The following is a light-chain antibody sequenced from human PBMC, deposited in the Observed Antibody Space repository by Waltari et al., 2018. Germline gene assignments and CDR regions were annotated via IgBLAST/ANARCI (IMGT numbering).Light chain of an antibody. CDR2: AAS. Sequence: DIQLTQSPSFLSASVGDRVNITCRASQGISSYLAWYQQKPGKAPKLLIYAASTLQSGVPSRFSGSGSGTEFTLTISSLQPEDFATYYCQQLNSYPPNTFGQGTRLGIK. J-gene: IGKJ5*01. CDR1: QGISSY. CDR3: QQLNSYPPNT. V-gene: IGKV1-9*01.